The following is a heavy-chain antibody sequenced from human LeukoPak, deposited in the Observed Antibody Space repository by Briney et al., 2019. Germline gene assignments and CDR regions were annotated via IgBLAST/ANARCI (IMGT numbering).Heavy chain of an antibody. CDR3: VRFGVVVTAPLDY. V-gene: IGHV3-9*01. D-gene: IGHD2-21*02. CDR1: GFAFRGSA. Sequence: GRSLRLSCVASGFAFRGSAMHWVRQVPGKGLEWVSGISWSSEYMFYADSVKGRFTISRDNAENSLYLQMDTLRAEDTAVYYCVRFGVVVTAPLDYWGQGTLVTVSS. J-gene: IGHJ4*02. CDR2: ISWSSEYM.